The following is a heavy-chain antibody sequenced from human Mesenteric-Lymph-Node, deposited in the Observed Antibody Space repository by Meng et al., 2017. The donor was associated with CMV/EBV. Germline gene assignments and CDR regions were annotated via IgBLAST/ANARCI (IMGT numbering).Heavy chain of an antibody. J-gene: IGHJ6*02. Sequence: GESLKISCAASGFTFSSYAMSWVRQAPGKGLEWVSVIYSGGSSTYYADSVKGRFTISRDNSKNTLYLQMNSLRAEDTAVYYCAKDRESYDSGNGMDVWGQGTTVTVSS. CDR1: GFTFSSYA. CDR2: IYSGGSST. D-gene: IGHD3-22*01. CDR3: AKDRESYDSGNGMDV. V-gene: IGHV3-23*03.